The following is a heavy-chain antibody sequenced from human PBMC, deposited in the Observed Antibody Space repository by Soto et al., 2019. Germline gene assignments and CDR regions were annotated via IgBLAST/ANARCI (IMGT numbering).Heavy chain of an antibody. D-gene: IGHD2-21*01. V-gene: IGHV3-23*01. CDR1: GFTFSNYA. CDR3: ARNSGWRLSALYFDY. CDR2: ISGKGAST. Sequence: PGGSLRLSCAASGFTFSNYAMSWVRQAPGKGLEWVSAISGKGASTYYADSVKGRFTISRDNAKNSLFLQMNSLRAEDTAVYYCARNSGWRLSALYFDYWGQGTLVTVSS. J-gene: IGHJ4*02.